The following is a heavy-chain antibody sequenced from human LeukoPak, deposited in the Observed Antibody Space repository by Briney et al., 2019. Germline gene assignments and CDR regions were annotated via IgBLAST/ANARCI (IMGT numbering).Heavy chain of an antibody. D-gene: IGHD2/OR15-2a*01. Sequence: PGGSLRLSCAASGFTFSDYSMNWIRQAPGKGLEWVSYISSSGSTIYYADSVKGRFTISRDNAKNTLYLQMNSLRAEDTAVYYCAKDVSFSGDFDYWGQGTLVTVSS. J-gene: IGHJ4*02. CDR2: ISSSGSTI. CDR3: AKDVSFSGDFDY. CDR1: GFTFSDYS. V-gene: IGHV3-11*04.